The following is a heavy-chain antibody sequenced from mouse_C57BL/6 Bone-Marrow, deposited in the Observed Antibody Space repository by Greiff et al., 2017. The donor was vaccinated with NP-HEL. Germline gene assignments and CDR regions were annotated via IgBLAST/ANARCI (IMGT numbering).Heavy chain of an antibody. CDR2: INPSNGGT. V-gene: IGHV1-53*01. CDR1: GYTFTSYW. Sequence: QVQLQQPGTELVKPGASVKLSCKASGYTFTSYWMHWVKQRPGQGLEWIGNINPSNGGTNYNEKFKSKATLTVDKSSSTAYMQLSSLTSEDSAVYYCASAGYNGSTWYWDVWGTGTTVTVSS. D-gene: IGHD2-14*01. CDR3: ASAGYNGSTWYWDV. J-gene: IGHJ1*03.